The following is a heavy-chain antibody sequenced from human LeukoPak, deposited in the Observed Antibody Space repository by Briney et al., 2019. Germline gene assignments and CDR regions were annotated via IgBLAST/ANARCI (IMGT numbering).Heavy chain of an antibody. CDR3: ARYGREEQWTVPGPNYYYYYYMDV. CDR1: GGSISSYY. V-gene: IGHV4-59*01. J-gene: IGHJ6*03. Sequence: SETLSLTCTVSGGSISSYYWSWIRQPPGKGLEWIGYIYYSGSTNYNPSLKSRVTISVDTSKNQFSLKLSSVTAADTAVYYCARYGREEQWTVPGPNYYYYYYMDVWGKGTTVTVSS. CDR2: IYYSGST. D-gene: IGHD6-19*01.